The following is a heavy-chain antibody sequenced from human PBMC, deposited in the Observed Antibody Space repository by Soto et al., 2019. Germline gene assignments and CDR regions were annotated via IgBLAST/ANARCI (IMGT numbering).Heavy chain of an antibody. Sequence: GSLRLSCAASGLTFSSFAMSWVRQAPGKGLEWVSTIRGGGDITYHADSVKGRFTISRDNSRNTLYLQMNSLRVEDTAVYYCASRHTSSWSALDYWGQGTQVTVSS. V-gene: IGHV3-23*01. D-gene: IGHD6-13*01. CDR1: GLTFSSFA. J-gene: IGHJ4*02. CDR2: IRGGGDIT. CDR3: ASRHTSSWSALDY.